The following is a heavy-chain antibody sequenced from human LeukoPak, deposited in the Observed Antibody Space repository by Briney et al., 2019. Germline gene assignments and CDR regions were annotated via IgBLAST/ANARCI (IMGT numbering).Heavy chain of an antibody. V-gene: IGHV3-74*01. D-gene: IGHD2-15*01. CDR1: GLAFSAYK. J-gene: IGHJ4*02. CDR3: VVGGSPGY. Sequence: GGSLRLSCAASGLAFSAYKMRWVRQAPRKGLVWVSRISTDGYTTDYADFVQGRFTASRDNTKNTWSLEMNSLRAEDTAVYYCVVGGSPGYWGQGTLVTVSS. CDR2: ISTDGYTT.